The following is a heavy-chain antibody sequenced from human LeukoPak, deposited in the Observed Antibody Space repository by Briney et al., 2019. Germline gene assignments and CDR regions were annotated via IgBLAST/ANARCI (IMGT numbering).Heavy chain of an antibody. CDR3: ARVPGPYTTSRFDY. V-gene: IGHV1-2*02. Sequence: ASVRVSCKTSGYTFTDYYLHWVRQAPGQGLEWMGRIDPNSGGTDYAQKFQVRVTVTRDTSISTVYMELSGLRSDDTAVYYCARVPGPYTTSRFDYWGQGTLVTVSS. CDR2: IDPNSGGT. J-gene: IGHJ4*02. D-gene: IGHD6-13*01. CDR1: GYTFTDYY.